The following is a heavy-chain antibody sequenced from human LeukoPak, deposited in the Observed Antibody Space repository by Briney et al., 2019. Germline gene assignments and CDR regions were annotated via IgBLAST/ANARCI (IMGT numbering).Heavy chain of an antibody. CDR2: ISSSSSTI. Sequence: GGSLRLSCAASGFTFSSYSMNWVRQAPGKGLEWVSYISSSSSTIYYADSAKGRFTISRDNAKNSLYLQMNSLRAEDTAVYYCAIMRRGSYGGYFDYWGQGTLVTVSS. CDR3: AIMRRGSYGGYFDY. J-gene: IGHJ4*02. V-gene: IGHV3-48*04. D-gene: IGHD1-26*01. CDR1: GFTFSSYS.